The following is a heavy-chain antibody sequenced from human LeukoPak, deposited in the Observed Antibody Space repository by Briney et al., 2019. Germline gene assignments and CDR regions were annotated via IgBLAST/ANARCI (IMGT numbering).Heavy chain of an antibody. CDR2: ISGYSGYT. J-gene: IGHJ4*02. CDR3: ARRAGAYSHPYDY. D-gene: IGHD4/OR15-4a*01. Sequence: ASVKVSCKASGYIFTGYGLSWVRQAPGQGLEWMGWISGYSGYTNYAQKVQDRVTMTTDTSTSTAYMELRSLRTDETAVYYCARRAGAYSHPYDYWGQGTLVTVSS. CDR1: GYIFTGYG. V-gene: IGHV1-18*01.